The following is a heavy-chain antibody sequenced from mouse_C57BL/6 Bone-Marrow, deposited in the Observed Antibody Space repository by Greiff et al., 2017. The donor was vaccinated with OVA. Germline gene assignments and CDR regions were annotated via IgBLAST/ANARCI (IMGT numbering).Heavy chain of an antibody. CDR2: IDPSASYT. CDR3: ASEGYGNYGVWFAY. D-gene: IGHD2-1*01. V-gene: IGHV1-50*01. J-gene: IGHJ3*01. Sequence: QVQLQQPGAELVKPGASVKLSCKASGYTFTSYWMQWVKQRPGQGLEWIGEIDPSASYTNYNQKFKGKATLTVDTSSSTAYMQLSSLTSEDSAVYYCASEGYGNYGVWFAYWGQGTLVTVSA. CDR1: GYTFTSYW.